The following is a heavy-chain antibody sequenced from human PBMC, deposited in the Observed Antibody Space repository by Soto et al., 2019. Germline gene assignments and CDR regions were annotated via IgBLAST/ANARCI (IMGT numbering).Heavy chain of an antibody. CDR3: APRVGSRGSFDD. D-gene: IGHD6-25*01. CDR2: IYWNGDT. Sequence: SGPTLVNPTQTVTLTCTFSGFSLTSSGVSVGWIRQPPGKALEWLAFIYWNGDTRYRPSLQSRLTITKDNSKKQVVLTMTNMDPLDTATYYCAPRVGSRGSFDDWGQGILVTVSS. J-gene: IGHJ4*02. CDR1: GFSLTSSGVS. V-gene: IGHV2-5*01.